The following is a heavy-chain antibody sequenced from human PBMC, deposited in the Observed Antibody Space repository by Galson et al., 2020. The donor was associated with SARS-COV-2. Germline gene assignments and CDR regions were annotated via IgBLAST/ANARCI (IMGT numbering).Heavy chain of an antibody. Sequence: GGSLRLSCVASGFTVSSHYISWVRQAPGKGLEWVSTIYSGGATYYADSVKGRFTISRDISKNTLYLQMSSLRVEDTAVYYCARDVGGFPSWGQGTLVTVSS. J-gene: IGHJ5*02. CDR2: IYSGGAT. CDR3: ARDVGGFPS. CDR1: GFTVSSHY. V-gene: IGHV3-53*01. D-gene: IGHD5-12*01.